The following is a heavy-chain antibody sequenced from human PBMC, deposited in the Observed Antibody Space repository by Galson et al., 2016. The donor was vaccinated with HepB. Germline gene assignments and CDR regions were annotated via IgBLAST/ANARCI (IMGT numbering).Heavy chain of an antibody. CDR3: VRSNFADY. CDR1: GFTFRDYA. J-gene: IGHJ4*02. Sequence: SLRLSCAASGFTFRDYAMNWVRQAPGKGPQWVSTISGSGDNTYYGDSVKGRFAVSRDNSKNTLSLQLSSLGAEDTAVYYCVRSNFADYWGQGVLVTVTS. D-gene: IGHD4-11*01. CDR2: ISGSGDNT. V-gene: IGHV3-23*01.